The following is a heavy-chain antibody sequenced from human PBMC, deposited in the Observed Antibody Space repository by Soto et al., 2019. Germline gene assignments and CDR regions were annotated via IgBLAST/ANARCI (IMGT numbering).Heavy chain of an antibody. CDR3: ARLGVVVPADHDAFDI. CDR2: IYPGDSDC. D-gene: IGHD2-2*01. J-gene: IGHJ3*02. Sequence: PGESLKISCKGAGYSFISYWIGWVRQKPGKGLKWMGIIYPGDSDCRYSPSFIGQVTISADRSISTAYLQWSSLKASDTAMFFCARLGVVVPADHDAFDIWGQGTMVTVSS. V-gene: IGHV5-51*01. CDR1: GYSFISYW.